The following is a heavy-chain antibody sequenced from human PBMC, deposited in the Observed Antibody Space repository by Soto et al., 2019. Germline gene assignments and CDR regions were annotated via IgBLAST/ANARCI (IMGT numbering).Heavy chain of an antibody. CDR2: INYSGST. J-gene: IGHJ4*02. CDR3: ARQLFGSGCPDY. Sequence: PSETLSLTCAVYGGSFSDYYWSWIRQPPGKGLEWIGEINYSGSTNYNPSLKSRVTISVDTSKNQFSLKLSSVTAADAAVYYCARQLFGSGCPDYWGQGTLVTV. CDR1: GGSFSDYY. D-gene: IGHD6-19*01. V-gene: IGHV4-34*01.